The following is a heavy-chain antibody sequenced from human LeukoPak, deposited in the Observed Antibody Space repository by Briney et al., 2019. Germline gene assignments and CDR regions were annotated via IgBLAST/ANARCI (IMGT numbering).Heavy chain of an antibody. CDR1: GFTFSSYA. CDR2: ISYDGSNK. V-gene: IGHV3-30*04. J-gene: IGHJ4*02. Sequence: GGSLRLSCAASGFTFSSYAMHWVRQAPGKGLEWVAVISYDGSNKYYADSVKGRFTISRDNAKNTLYLQMNSLRAEDTAVYYCARLVGTTTPGVDYWGQGTLVTVSS. D-gene: IGHD1-26*01. CDR3: ARLVGTTTPGVDY.